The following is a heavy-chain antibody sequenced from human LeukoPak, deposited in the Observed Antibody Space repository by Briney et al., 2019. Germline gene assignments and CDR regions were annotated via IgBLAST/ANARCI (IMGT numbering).Heavy chain of an antibody. J-gene: IGHJ4*02. D-gene: IGHD3-3*02. V-gene: IGHV3-48*03. Sequence: AGGPLRLSGGASKFILSSFAMNWVRQAPGKGLEWGSYISSSGSTIYYADSVKGRFTISRDNAKKSLYLQMKSLRAEDTDVYYCARISEAAVEHFEAWGQGTRVTVSS. CDR1: KFILSSFA. CDR3: ARISEAAVEHFEA. CDR2: ISSSGSTI.